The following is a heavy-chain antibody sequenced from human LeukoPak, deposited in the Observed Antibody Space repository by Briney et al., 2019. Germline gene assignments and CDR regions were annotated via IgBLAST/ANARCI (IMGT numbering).Heavy chain of an antibody. CDR3: ARGGVGNFDI. V-gene: IGHV3-74*01. CDR2: IHNDGSTT. J-gene: IGHJ3*02. D-gene: IGHD7-27*01. Sequence: GGSLRLSCAASGFTFTTYWMHWVRQVPGKGLVWVSVIHNDGSTTAYADSVKGRFSISRDNAKNTVHLEMNSLRDEDTAVYYCARGGVGNFDIWGQGTMVTVSS. CDR1: GFTFTTYW.